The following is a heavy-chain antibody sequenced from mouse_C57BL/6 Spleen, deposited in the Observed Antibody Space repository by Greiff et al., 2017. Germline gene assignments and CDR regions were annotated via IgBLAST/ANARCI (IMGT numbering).Heavy chain of an antibody. CDR1: GYSFTSGYY. V-gene: IGHV3-6*01. D-gene: IGHD3-2*02. Sequence: EVQLQESGPGLVKPSQSLSLTCSVTGYSFTSGYYWNWIRQFPGNKLEWMGYISDDGSNNYNPSLKIRITITRDTSKNTFFLKLNSVTTEDTSTYYGAREGAQAGAYWGQGTLVTVSA. CDR2: ISDDGSN. CDR3: AREGAQAGAY. J-gene: IGHJ3*01.